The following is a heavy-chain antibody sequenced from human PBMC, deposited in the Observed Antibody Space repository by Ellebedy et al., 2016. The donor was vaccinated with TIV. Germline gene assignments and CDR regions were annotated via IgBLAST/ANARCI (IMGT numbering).Heavy chain of an antibody. J-gene: IGHJ4*02. D-gene: IGHD2-21*01. V-gene: IGHV4-34*01. Sequence: SETLSLXCAVYGASFSHYYWTWIRQSPGKGLEWIGEINHSGSSNHNPSHKSRVTLSVDRSKNHFSLKLNSVTAADTAVYYCARGRGGAYSIPFDYWGQGTLVTVSS. CDR2: INHSGSS. CDR3: ARGRGGAYSIPFDY. CDR1: GASFSHYY.